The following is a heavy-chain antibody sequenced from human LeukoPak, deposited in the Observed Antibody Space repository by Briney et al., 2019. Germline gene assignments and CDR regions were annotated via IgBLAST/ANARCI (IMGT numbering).Heavy chain of an antibody. CDR3: ARLRASDYDILNCYSRGLDY. J-gene: IGHJ4*02. D-gene: IGHD3-9*01. CDR2: ISSSGAT. Sequence: SETLSLTCSVSGGSTSNDYWSWIRQPPGKGLEWIGHISSSGATTYNSSLMIRVSISAATSKSQFSLTLTSVTAADTAVYYCARLRASDYDILNCYSRGLDYWGQGILVTVSS. V-gene: IGHV4-59*08. CDR1: GGSTSNDY.